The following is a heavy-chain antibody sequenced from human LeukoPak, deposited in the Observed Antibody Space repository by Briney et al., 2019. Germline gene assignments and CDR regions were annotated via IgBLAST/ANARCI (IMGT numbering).Heavy chain of an antibody. D-gene: IGHD6-13*01. CDR2: ISSSGSTI. Sequence: GGSLRLSCAASGFTFSDYYMSWIRQAPGKGLEWVSYISSSGSTISYADSVKGRFTTSRDNAKNSLYLQMNGLKPEDTAVYYCARVAEAAAFDSWGQGTLVTVSS. CDR3: ARVAEAAAFDS. J-gene: IGHJ4*02. CDR1: GFTFSDYY. V-gene: IGHV3-11*04.